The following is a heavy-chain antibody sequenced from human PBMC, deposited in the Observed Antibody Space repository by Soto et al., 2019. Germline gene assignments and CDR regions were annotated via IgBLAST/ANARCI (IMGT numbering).Heavy chain of an antibody. V-gene: IGHV1-46*01. CDR3: ARGVGATTPNFDY. Sequence: QVQLVQSGAEVKKRGASVKVSCKASGYTFTGYYIHWVRQAPGQGLEWMGWVNPSGGSTSYAQKFQGRVTMTRDTSTSTVYMELSSLRSEDTAVYYCARGVGATTPNFDYWGQGTLVTVSS. CDR2: VNPSGGST. CDR1: GYTFTGYY. D-gene: IGHD1-26*01. J-gene: IGHJ4*02.